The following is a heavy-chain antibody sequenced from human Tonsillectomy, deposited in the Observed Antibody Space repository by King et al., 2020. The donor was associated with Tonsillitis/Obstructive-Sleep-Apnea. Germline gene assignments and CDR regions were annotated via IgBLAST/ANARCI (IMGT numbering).Heavy chain of an antibody. CDR1: CGSISSYY. CDR3: ARVRGVWFGELSKYYFDY. V-gene: IGHV4-59*12. CDR2: IYYSGST. D-gene: IGHD3-10*01. J-gene: IGHJ4*02. Sequence: QLQESGPGLVKPSETLSLTCTVSCGSISSYYWSWIRQTPGKGLEWIGYIYYSGSTNYNPSLKSRVTISVDKSKNQFSLKLSSVTAADTAVYYCARVRGVWFGELSKYYFDYWGQGTLVTVSS.